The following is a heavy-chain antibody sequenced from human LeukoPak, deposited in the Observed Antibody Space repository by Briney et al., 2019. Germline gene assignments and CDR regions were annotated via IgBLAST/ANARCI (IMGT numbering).Heavy chain of an antibody. D-gene: IGHD2-2*01. Sequence: SETLSLTCTVSGDFISSTSYYWGWIRQSPGKGLEWIGSIYHSGSTYYNPSLKSRVTISVDTSKNQFSLKLSSVTAADTAVYYCARHPAGGYCSSTSCFGRRVYYFDYWGQGTLVTVSS. CDR2: IYHSGST. CDR1: GDFISSTSYY. J-gene: IGHJ4*02. V-gene: IGHV4-39*01. CDR3: ARHPAGGYCSSTSCFGRRVYYFDY.